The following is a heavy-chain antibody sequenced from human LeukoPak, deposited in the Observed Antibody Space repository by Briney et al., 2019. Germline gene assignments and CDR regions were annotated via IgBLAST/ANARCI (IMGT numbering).Heavy chain of an antibody. J-gene: IGHJ6*03. V-gene: IGHV3-30*02. D-gene: IGHD3-3*01. CDR2: IRYDGSNK. Sequence: PGGSLRLSCAASGFIFSSYGMHWLRRAPGKGVEWVAFIRYDGSNKYYADSVKGRFTISREHSKNTLYLQMNSLRAEDTAVYYCAKARDRITIFGGVSPPYYYMDVWGKGTTVTVSS. CDR3: AKARDRITIFGGVSPPYYYMDV. CDR1: GFIFSSYG.